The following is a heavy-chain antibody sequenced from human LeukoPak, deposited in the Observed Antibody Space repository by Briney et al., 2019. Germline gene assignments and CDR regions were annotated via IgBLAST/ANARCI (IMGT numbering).Heavy chain of an antibody. D-gene: IGHD4-17*01. V-gene: IGHV3-23*01. CDR1: GFTFSSYA. CDR3: AKGDGDYEDAFDI. CDR2: ISGSGGST. Sequence: GGSLRFSCAASGFTFSSYAMSWVRQAPGKGLEWVSAISGSGGSTYYADSVKGRFTISRDNSKSTLYLQMNSLRAEDTAVYYCAKGDGDYEDAFDIWGQGTMVTVPS. J-gene: IGHJ3*02.